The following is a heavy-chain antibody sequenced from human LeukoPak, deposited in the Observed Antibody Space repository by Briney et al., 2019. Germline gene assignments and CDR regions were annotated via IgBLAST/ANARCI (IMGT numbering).Heavy chain of an antibody. CDR1: GFTFSGST. CDR2: IRSKANNYAT. D-gene: IGHD1-26*01. J-gene: IGHJ4*02. V-gene: IGHV3-73*01. CDR3: IRLGDYSGNYWTDY. Sequence: GGSLKLSCAASGFTFSGSTMYWVRQASGKGLEWVGHIRSKANNYATGYAASLKGRFAISRDDSKNTAYLHMNSLKTEDTAVYYCIRLGDYSGNYWTDYWGQGTLVTVSS.